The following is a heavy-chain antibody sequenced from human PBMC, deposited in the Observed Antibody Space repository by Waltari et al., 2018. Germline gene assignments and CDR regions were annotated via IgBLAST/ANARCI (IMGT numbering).Heavy chain of an antibody. Sequence: FNSHGMHWVRQAPGKGLEWVALIWLDGSNAFYAESVVGRFTVSRDNFQKTLFLQMNSLRVEDTATYYCARDFGSRFPIDAIDIWGQGTVVTVSS. D-gene: IGHD3-10*01. J-gene: IGHJ3*02. CDR2: IWLDGSNA. CDR3: ARDFGSRFPIDAIDI. V-gene: IGHV3-33*01. CDR1: FNSHG.